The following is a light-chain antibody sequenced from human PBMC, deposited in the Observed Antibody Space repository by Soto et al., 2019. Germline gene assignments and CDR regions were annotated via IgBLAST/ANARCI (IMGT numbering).Light chain of an antibody. V-gene: IGKV3-15*01. Sequence: EIVMTQSPATLSVSPGERATLSCRASQSVSSDLAWYHQKPGQAPRLLIYGASTRATGIPARFSGSGSGKEFNLPPSRLEPEDFAVYYCQQYGSSSWTFGQGTKVDI. J-gene: IGKJ1*01. CDR3: QQYGSSSWT. CDR2: GAS. CDR1: QSVSSD.